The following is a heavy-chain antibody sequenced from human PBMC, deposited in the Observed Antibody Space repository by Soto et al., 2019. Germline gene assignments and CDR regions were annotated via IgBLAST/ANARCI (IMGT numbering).Heavy chain of an antibody. J-gene: IGHJ4*02. V-gene: IGHV4-34*01. CDR3: ARGQGIAAAGTFDY. CDR2: INHSGST. D-gene: IGHD6-13*01. Sequence: SETLSLTCAVYGGSFSGYYWSWIRQPPGKGLEWIGEINHSGSTNYNPSLKSRVTISVDTSKNQFSLKLSSVTAADTAVYYCARGQGIAAAGTFDYWGQGTLVTVSS. CDR1: GGSFSGYY.